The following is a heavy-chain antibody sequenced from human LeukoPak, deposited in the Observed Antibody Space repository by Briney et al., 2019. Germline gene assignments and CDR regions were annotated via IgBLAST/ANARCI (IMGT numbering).Heavy chain of an antibody. Sequence: GRSLRLSCAASGFTFSSYAMHWVRQAPGKGLEWVAVISYDGSNKYNADSVKGRFTMSRGNSKNTLYLQMNSLRAEDTAVYYCARDNDLVAAGYYFDYWGQGTLVTVSS. V-gene: IGHV3-30*04. CDR3: ARDNDLVAAGYYFDY. D-gene: IGHD6-13*01. CDR2: ISYDGSNK. J-gene: IGHJ4*02. CDR1: GFTFSSYA.